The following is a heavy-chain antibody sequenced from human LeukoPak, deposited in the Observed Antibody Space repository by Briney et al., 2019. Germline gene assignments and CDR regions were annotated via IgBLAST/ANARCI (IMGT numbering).Heavy chain of an antibody. J-gene: IGHJ6*03. Sequence: SQTLSLTCTVSGGSISSGSYYWSWIRQPAGKGLEWIGRIYTSGSTNYNPSLKSRVTISVDTSKNQFSLKLSSVTAADTAVYYCARVGSGGYSSYYYYMDVWGKGTTVTISS. CDR3: ARVGSGGYSSYYYYMDV. CDR1: GGSISSGSYY. V-gene: IGHV4-61*02. CDR2: IYTSGST. D-gene: IGHD3-10*01.